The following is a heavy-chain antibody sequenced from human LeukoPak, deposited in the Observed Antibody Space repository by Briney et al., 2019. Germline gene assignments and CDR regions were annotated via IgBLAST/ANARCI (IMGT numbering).Heavy chain of an antibody. V-gene: IGHV4-34*01. CDR2: INHSGRT. CDR1: GGSFSGYY. CDR3: ARGEPLRLGELDYFDP. Sequence: PSGTLSLSCAVYGGSFSGYYWSWIRQPPGKGMEWIGEINHSGRTNYNVSLKSRVTISVDTSKNQVSLKLSSVAAADTAVYYCARGEPLRLGELDYFDPWGQGTLVTVSS. J-gene: IGHJ5*02. D-gene: IGHD3-16*01.